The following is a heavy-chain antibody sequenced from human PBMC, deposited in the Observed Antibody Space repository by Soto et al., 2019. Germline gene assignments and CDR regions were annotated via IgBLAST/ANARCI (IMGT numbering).Heavy chain of an antibody. CDR2: INPSGGST. Sequence: GASVKVSCKASGYTFTSYYMHWVRQAPGQGLEWMGIINPSGGSTSYAQKFQGRVTMTRDTSTSTVYMELSSLRSEDTAVYYCARAANSLETKHTFDYWGQGTLVTVSS. CDR1: GYTFTSYY. V-gene: IGHV1-46*01. J-gene: IGHJ4*02. D-gene: IGHD6-25*01. CDR3: ARAANSLETKHTFDY.